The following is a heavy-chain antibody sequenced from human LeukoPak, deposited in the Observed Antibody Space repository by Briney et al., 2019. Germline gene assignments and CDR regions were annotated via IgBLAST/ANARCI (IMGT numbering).Heavy chain of an antibody. D-gene: IGHD5-18*01. CDR2: MNPNSGNT. V-gene: IGHV1-8*01. CDR1: GYTFTSYD. CDR3: ARGLFYTQLWLHETDY. J-gene: IGHJ4*02. Sequence: ASVKVSCKASGYTFTSYDINWVRQATGQGLEWMGWMNPNSGNTGYAQKFQGRVTMTRNTSISTAYMELSSLRSEDTAVYYCARGLFYTQLWLHETDYWGQGTLVTVSS.